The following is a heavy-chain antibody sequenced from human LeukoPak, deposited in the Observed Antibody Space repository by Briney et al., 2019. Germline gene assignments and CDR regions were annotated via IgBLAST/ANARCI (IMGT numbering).Heavy chain of an antibody. Sequence: SETLSLTCAVYGGSFSGYHWSWIRQTPGRGLEWIGEINHSGSTNYSPSLKSRVTISVDTSKNQFSLKLSSVTAADTAVYYCARVSSSWYRDWFDPWGQGTLVTVSS. CDR2: INHSGST. V-gene: IGHV4-34*01. CDR1: GGSFSGYH. D-gene: IGHD6-13*01. CDR3: ARVSSSWYRDWFDP. J-gene: IGHJ5*02.